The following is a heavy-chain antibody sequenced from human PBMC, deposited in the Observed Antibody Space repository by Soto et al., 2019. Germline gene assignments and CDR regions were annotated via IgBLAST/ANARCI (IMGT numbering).Heavy chain of an antibody. D-gene: IGHD1-1*01. V-gene: IGHV1-8*02. J-gene: IGHJ6*03. CDR3: VRGVSGGTNYYYYMDV. Sequence: ASVKVSCKASGYTFTSYDINWVRQATGQGLEWMGWMNPNSGNTGYAQKFQGRVTMTRNTSISTAYMELSSLISEDTAVYYCVRGVSGGTNYYYYMDVWGKGTTVTVSS. CDR1: GYTFTSYD. CDR2: MNPNSGNT.